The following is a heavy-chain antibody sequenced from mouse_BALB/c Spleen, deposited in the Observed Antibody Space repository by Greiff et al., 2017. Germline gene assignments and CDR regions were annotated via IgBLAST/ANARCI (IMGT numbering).Heavy chain of an antibody. D-gene: IGHD1-1*02. CDR3: AREIHYGYDAMDY. J-gene: IGHJ4*01. Sequence: VKLVESGPGLVAPSQSLSITCTVSGFSLTGYGVNWVRQPPGKGLEWLGMIWGDGSTDYNSALKSRLSISKDNSTSQVFLKMNSLQTDDTARYYCAREIHYGYDAMDYWGQGTSVTVSS. V-gene: IGHV2-6-7*01. CDR1: GFSLTGYG. CDR2: IWGDGST.